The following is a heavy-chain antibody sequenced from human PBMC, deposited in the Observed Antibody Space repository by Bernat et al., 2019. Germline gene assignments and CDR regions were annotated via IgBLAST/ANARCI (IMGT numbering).Heavy chain of an antibody. Sequence: QVQLVQSGAEVKKPGASVKVSCKASGYTFTIYGITWVRQAPGQGLEWMGWISAYNGDTKYAQKFQGRVTMTTDTSTSTAYMDLRSLRSDDTAVYYCAKTSSGWTVPFDYWGQGTLVTVSS. CDR1: GYTFTIYG. J-gene: IGHJ4*02. CDR2: ISAYNGDT. CDR3: AKTSSGWTVPFDY. D-gene: IGHD6-19*01. V-gene: IGHV1-18*04.